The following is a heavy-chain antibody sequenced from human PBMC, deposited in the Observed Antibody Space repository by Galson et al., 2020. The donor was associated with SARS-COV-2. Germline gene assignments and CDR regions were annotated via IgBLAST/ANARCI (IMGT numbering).Heavy chain of an antibody. CDR3: ARDFPLIAAVSWRNDAFDI. Sequence: GGSLRLSCAASGFTFSSYGMHWVRQAPGKGLEWVAVIWYDGSNKYYADSVKGRFTISRDNSKNTLYLQMNSLRAEDTAVYYCARDFPLIAAVSWRNDAFDIWGQGTMVTVSS. CDR2: IWYDGSNK. V-gene: IGHV3-33*01. J-gene: IGHJ3*02. D-gene: IGHD6-13*01. CDR1: GFTFSSYG.